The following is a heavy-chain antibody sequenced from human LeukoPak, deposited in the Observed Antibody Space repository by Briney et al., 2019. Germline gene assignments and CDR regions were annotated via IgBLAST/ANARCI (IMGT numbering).Heavy chain of an antibody. CDR2: IYYSGST. CDR3: ARSKSEDWFDP. D-gene: IGHD3-3*01. V-gene: IGHV4-61*10. Sequence: PSETLSLTCTVSGGSISSDNYYCSWIRQPAGKGLEWIGYIYYSGSTNYNPSLKSRVTISVDTSKNQFSLKLSSVTAADTAVYYCARSKSEDWFDPWGQGTLVTVSS. CDR1: GGSISSDNYY. J-gene: IGHJ5*02.